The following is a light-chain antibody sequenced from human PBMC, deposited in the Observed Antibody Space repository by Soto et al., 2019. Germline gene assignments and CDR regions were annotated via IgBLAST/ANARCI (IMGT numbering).Light chain of an antibody. J-gene: IGLJ2*01. V-gene: IGLV3-21*04. Sequence: SYELTQPPSVSVAPGKTARITCGGNNLGSKSVHWYQQKPGQAPVLVIYYDSDRPSGIPERFSGSNSGNTATLTISRVEAGDEADYYCQVWDSSSDHPDVVFGGGPKLTVL. CDR1: NLGSKS. CDR2: YDS. CDR3: QVWDSSSDHPDVV.